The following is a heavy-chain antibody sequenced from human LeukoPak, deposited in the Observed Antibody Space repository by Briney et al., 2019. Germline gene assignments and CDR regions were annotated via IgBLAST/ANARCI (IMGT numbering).Heavy chain of an antibody. CDR1: GFTFSDYY. CDR3: AKDQLYYYDSSGYELDY. D-gene: IGHD3-22*01. J-gene: IGHJ4*02. CDR2: ISGGGTSI. Sequence: GGSLRLSCAASGFTFSDYYMSWIRQAPGKGLDWVSYISGGGTSIYYADSVKGRFTISRDNSKNTLYLQMNSLRAEDTAVYYCAKDQLYYYDSSGYELDYWGQGTLVTVSS. V-gene: IGHV3-11*04.